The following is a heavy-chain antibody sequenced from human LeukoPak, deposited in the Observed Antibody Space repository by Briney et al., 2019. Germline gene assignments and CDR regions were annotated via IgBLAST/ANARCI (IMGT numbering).Heavy chain of an antibody. D-gene: IGHD6-6*01. CDR2: IIPIFGTA. CDR1: GGTFSSYA. Sequence: SVKVSCKVSGGTFSSYAISWVRQAPGQGLEWMGGIIPIFGTANYAQKFQGRVTMTRDTSTSTVYMELSSLRSEDTAVYYCARGAIAARPGPRWYYMDVWGKGTTVTVSS. V-gene: IGHV1-69*05. J-gene: IGHJ6*03. CDR3: ARGAIAARPGPRWYYMDV.